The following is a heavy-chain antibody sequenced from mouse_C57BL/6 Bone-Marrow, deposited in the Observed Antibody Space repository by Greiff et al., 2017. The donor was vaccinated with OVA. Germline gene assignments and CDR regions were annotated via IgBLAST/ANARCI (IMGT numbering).Heavy chain of an antibody. CDR1: GYTFTSYW. D-gene: IGHD2-2*01. J-gene: IGHJ2*01. CDR2: IYPGSGST. Sequence: QVQLQQPGAELVKPGASVQMSCKASGYTFTSYWITWVKQRPGQGLEWIGDIYPGSGSTNYNEKFKSKATLTVDTSSRTAYMQLSSLTSEDSAVYYCAREGIWLPLDYWGQGTTLTVSA. CDR3: AREGIWLPLDY. V-gene: IGHV1-55*01.